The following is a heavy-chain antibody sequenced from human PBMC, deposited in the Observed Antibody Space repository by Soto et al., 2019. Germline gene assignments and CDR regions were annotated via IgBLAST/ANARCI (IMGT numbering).Heavy chain of an antibody. CDR3: ARDRDYGGLDY. D-gene: IGHD4-17*01. CDR1: GGSISSYY. CDR2: IYYSGST. Sequence: SETLSLTCTVSGGSISSYYWSWIRQPPGKGLEWIGYIYYSGSTNYNPSLKSRVTISVDTSKNQFSLKLSSVTAADTAVYYCARDRDYGGLDYWGQGTLVTVSS. V-gene: IGHV4-59*01. J-gene: IGHJ4*02.